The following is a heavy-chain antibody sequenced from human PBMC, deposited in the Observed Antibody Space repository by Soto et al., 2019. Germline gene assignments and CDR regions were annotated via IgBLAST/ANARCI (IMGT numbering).Heavy chain of an antibody. D-gene: IGHD2-2*03. CDR2: ISYDGSNK. CDR1: GFTVSSYG. J-gene: IGHJ6*02. V-gene: IGHV3-30*18. Sequence: LRLSCAASGFTVSSYGMHWVRQAPGKGLEWVAVISYDGSNKYYADSVKGRFTISRDNSKNTLYLQMNSLRAEDTAVYYCAKALDIVVVPGFHGMDVWGQGTTVTVSS. CDR3: AKALDIVVVPGFHGMDV.